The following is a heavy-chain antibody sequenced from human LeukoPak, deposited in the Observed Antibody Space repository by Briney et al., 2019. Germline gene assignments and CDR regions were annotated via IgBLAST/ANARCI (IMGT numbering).Heavy chain of an antibody. CDR3: ASYDSSGYTSPYDAFDI. D-gene: IGHD3-22*01. J-gene: IGHJ3*02. Sequence: SVKVSCKASGGTFSSYATSWVRQAPGQGLEWMGGIIPIFGTANYAQKFQGRVTITADESTSTAYMELSSLRSEDTAVYYCASYDSSGYTSPYDAFDIWGQGTMVTVSS. CDR2: IIPIFGTA. CDR1: GGTFSSYA. V-gene: IGHV1-69*13.